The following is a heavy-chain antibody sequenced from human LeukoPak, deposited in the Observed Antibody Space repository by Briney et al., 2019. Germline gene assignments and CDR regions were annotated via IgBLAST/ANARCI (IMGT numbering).Heavy chain of an antibody. J-gene: IGHJ4*02. Sequence: GGSLRLSCAASGFSFSSRWVHWVRQAPGKGLVWVSAISGSGGSTYYADSVKGRFTISRDNSKNTLYLQMNSLRAEDTAVYYCAKATQIVGVYFDYWGQGTLVTVSS. V-gene: IGHV3-23*01. CDR1: GFSFSSRW. D-gene: IGHD1-26*01. CDR2: ISGSGGST. CDR3: AKATQIVGVYFDY.